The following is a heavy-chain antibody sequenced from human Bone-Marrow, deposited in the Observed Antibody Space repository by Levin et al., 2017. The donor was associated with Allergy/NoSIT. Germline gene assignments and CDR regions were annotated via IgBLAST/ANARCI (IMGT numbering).Heavy chain of an antibody. Sequence: SQTLSLTCTVSGGSISSSSYQWGWIRQPPGKGLEWIGNIYYTGSTSYNPSLKDRVTISIDTSKNQFFLKLTSVTAAETAVYYCARVLSAISASGPEYLGQGILVTVSS. J-gene: IGHJ4*02. CDR2: IYYTGST. D-gene: IGHD2-2*02. CDR3: ARVLSAISASGPEY. V-gene: IGHV4-39*07. CDR1: GGSISSSSYQ.